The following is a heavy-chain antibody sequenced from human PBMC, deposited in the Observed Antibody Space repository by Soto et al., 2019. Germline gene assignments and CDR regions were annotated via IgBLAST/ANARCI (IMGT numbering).Heavy chain of an antibody. J-gene: IGHJ4*02. D-gene: IGHD2-21*01. Sequence: GGSLRLSCAASGFTFSSYAMHWVRQAPGKGLEWVAVISYDGSNKYYADSVKGRFTISRDNSKNTLYLQMNSLRAEDTAVYYCAKDILIRGGFDYWGQGTLVTVSS. CDR1: GFTFSSYA. CDR3: AKDILIRGGFDY. CDR2: ISYDGSNK. V-gene: IGHV3-30-3*01.